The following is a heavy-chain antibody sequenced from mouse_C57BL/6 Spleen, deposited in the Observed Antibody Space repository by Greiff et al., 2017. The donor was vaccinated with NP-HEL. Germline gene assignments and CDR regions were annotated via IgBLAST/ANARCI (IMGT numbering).Heavy chain of an antibody. J-gene: IGHJ4*01. V-gene: IGHV5-17*01. Sequence: EVQRVESGGGLVKPGGSLKLSCAASGFTFSDYGMHWVRQAPEKGLEWVAYISSGSSTIYYADTVKGRFTISRDNAKNTLFLQMTSLRSEDTAMYYCASMITTLRYYAMDYWGQGTSVTVSS. D-gene: IGHD2-4*01. CDR2: ISSGSSTI. CDR3: ASMITTLRYYAMDY. CDR1: GFTFSDYG.